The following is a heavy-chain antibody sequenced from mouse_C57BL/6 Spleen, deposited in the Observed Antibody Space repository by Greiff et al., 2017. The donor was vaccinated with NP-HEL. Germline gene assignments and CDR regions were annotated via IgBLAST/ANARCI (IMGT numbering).Heavy chain of an antibody. CDR1: GYTFTSYW. Sequence: QVQLKQPGAELVKPGASVKMSCKASGYTFTSYWITWVKQRPGQGLEWIGGIYPGSGSTNYNEKFKSKATLTVDTSSSTAYMQLSSLTSEDSAVYYCARDLGYAMDYWGQGTSVTVSS. CDR3: ARDLGYAMDY. J-gene: IGHJ4*01. CDR2: IYPGSGST. V-gene: IGHV1-55*01.